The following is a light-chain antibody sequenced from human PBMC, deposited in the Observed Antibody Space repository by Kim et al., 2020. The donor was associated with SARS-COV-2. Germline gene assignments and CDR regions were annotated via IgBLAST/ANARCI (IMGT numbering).Light chain of an antibody. CDR2: GTS. CDR3: QKYGSSPRT. J-gene: IGKJ1*01. Sequence: DIVLTQSPGTLSLSPGERATLSCRASQSVSSSYFAWYQQKPGQAPRLLIYGTSSRATGIPDRFSGSGSGTDFTLTISRLEPEDFAMYYCQKYGSSPRTFGQRTKVDIK. V-gene: IGKV3-20*01. CDR1: QSVSSSY.